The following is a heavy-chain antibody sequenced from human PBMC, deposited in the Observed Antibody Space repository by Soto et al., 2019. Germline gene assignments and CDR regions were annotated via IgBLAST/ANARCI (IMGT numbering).Heavy chain of an antibody. V-gene: IGHV2-26*01. CDR1: GFSLSNARMG. Sequence: QVTLKESGPVLVKPTETLTLTCTVSGFSLSNARMGVSWIRQPPGKALEWLAHIFSNDEKSYSTSLKSRITISKDTSKSQVVLTMTNMDPVDTATYYCARIPIQIDNAFDIWGQGTMVTVSS. J-gene: IGHJ3*02. CDR2: IFSNDEK. CDR3: ARIPIQIDNAFDI.